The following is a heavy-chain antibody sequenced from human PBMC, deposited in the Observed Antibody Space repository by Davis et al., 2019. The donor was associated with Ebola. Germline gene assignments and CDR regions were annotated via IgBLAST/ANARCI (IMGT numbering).Heavy chain of an antibody. CDR1: GGSISSGGYY. J-gene: IGHJ6*02. CDR2: IYYSGST. CDR3: ARTWVVAATSFYYYYYGMDV. Sequence: SETLSLTCTVSGGSISSGGYYWSWIRQHPGKGLEWIGYIYYSGSTNYNPSLKSRVTISVDTSKNQFSLKLSSVTAADTAVYYCARTWVVAATSFYYYYYGMDVWGQGTTVTVSS. D-gene: IGHD2-15*01. V-gene: IGHV4-61*08.